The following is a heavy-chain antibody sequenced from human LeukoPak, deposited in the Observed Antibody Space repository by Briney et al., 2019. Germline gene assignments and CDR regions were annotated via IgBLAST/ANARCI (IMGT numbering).Heavy chain of an antibody. CDR1: GGSFSGYY. J-gene: IGHJ4*02. D-gene: IGHD1-26*01. CDR2: INHSGST. V-gene: IGHV4-34*01. Sequence: KPSETLSLTCAVYGGSFSGYYWSWIRQPPGKGLEWIGEINHSGSTNYNPSLKSRVTISVDTSKNQLSLRLTSVTAADTAVYYCARDVGARIEGYWGQGTPVTVSS. CDR3: ARDVGARIEGY.